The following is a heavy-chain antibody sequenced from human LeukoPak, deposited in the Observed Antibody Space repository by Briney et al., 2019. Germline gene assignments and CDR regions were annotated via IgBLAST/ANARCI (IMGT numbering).Heavy chain of an antibody. J-gene: IGHJ4*02. CDR2: INGVNGYT. Sequence: ASVKVSCTASGYTFTSYTIHWVRQAPGQRLEWMGWINGVNGYTKYPQNFQGRVTITRDTSASTAYMELSSLTSEDTAVYYCAREPEYNWNGYADYWGQGTLVTVSS. V-gene: IGHV1-3*01. D-gene: IGHD1-20*01. CDR1: GYTFTSYT. CDR3: AREPEYNWNGYADY.